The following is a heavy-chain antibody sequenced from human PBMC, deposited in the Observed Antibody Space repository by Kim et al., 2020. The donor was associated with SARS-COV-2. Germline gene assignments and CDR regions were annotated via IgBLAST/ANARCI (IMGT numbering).Heavy chain of an antibody. J-gene: IGHJ4*02. CDR1: GFTFRDYY. CDR2: ISSSGSTI. V-gene: IGHV3-11*04. CDR3: AREIPDYFDY. Sequence: GGSLRLSCAASGFTFRDYYMSWIRQAPGKGLEWVSYISSSGSTIYYADSVKGRFTISRDNTKNSLYLQMNSLFAEDTAVYYCAREIPDYFDYWGQGTLVTVSS.